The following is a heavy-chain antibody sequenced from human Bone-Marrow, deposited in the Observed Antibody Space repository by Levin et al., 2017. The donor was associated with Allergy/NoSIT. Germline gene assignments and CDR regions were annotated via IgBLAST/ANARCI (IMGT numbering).Heavy chain of an antibody. J-gene: IGHJ3*01. V-gene: IGHV1-8*01. CDR1: GYSFTSND. D-gene: IGHD1-1*01. CDR2: MNPNTGNA. Sequence: GESLKISCQASGYSFTSNDINWVRQASGQGLEWMGWMNPNTGNAQYAQKFQGRITMTRDTSTSTAYMELSSLRTEDTAVYYCARDWQGFDVWGQGTMVTVSS. CDR3: ARDWQGFDV.